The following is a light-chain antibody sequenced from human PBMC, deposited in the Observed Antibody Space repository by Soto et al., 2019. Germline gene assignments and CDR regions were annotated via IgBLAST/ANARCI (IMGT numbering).Light chain of an antibody. Sequence: EIVMTQSPATLSVSPGERATLSCRASHSGSSNLAWYQQQPGQTPKLLIYVASTRATVIPARFSGSGSGTEFTLTISSLQSEDFAVYYCQQYNVWPLTFGGGTKVEFK. J-gene: IGKJ4*01. CDR1: HSGSSN. CDR3: QQYNVWPLT. CDR2: VAS. V-gene: IGKV3-15*01.